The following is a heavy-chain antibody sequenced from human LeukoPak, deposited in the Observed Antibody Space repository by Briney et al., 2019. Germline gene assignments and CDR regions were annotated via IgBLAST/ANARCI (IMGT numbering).Heavy chain of an antibody. D-gene: IGHD6-19*01. Sequence: SETLSLTCTVSGGSISSSSYYWGWIRQPPGKGLEWIGSIYYSGSIYYNPSLKSRVTISVDTSKNQFSLKLSSVTAADTAVYYCAIIKAGYSSGWYFGPYYFDYWGQGTLVTVSS. CDR1: GGSISSSSYY. CDR2: IYYSGSI. V-gene: IGHV4-39*07. CDR3: AIIKAGYSSGWYFGPYYFDY. J-gene: IGHJ4*02.